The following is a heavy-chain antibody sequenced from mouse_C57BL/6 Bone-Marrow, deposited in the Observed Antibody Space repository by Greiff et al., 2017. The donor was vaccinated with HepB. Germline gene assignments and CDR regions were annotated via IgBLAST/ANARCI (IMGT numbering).Heavy chain of an antibody. CDR1: GFTFSSYG. J-gene: IGHJ4*01. CDR2: ISSDGSYT. CDR3: ARQNTMDY. D-gene: IGHD5-1-1*01. Sequence: EVKLVESGGDLVKPGGSLKLSCAASGFTFSSYGMSWVRQTPDKRLEWVATISSDGSYTYYPDSVKGRFTISRDNAKNTLYLQMSSLKSEDTAMYYCARQNTMDYWGQGTSVTVSS. V-gene: IGHV5-6*02.